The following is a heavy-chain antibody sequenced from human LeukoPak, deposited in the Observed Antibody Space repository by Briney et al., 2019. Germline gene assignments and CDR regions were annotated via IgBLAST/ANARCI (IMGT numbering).Heavy chain of an antibody. J-gene: IGHJ4*02. CDR1: GFTFSGYW. V-gene: IGHV3-7*01. CDR2: IKQDGSEI. D-gene: IGHD1-26*01. CDR3: ARDKAVGPTLLDY. Sequence: GGSLRLSCVASGFTFSGYWMSWVRQAPGEGPEWVANIKQDGSEIYYVDSVKGRFTISRDNAKNSLYLQMNSLRAEDTAVYYCARDKAVGPTLLDYWGQGTLVTVSS.